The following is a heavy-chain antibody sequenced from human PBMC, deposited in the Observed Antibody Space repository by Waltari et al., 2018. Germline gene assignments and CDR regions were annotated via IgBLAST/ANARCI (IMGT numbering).Heavy chain of an antibody. CDR2: IYYSGST. D-gene: IGHD2-15*01. J-gene: IGHJ4*02. V-gene: IGHV4-59*01. CDR1: GGSISSYY. Sequence: QVQLQESGPGLVKPSETLSLTCTVSGGSISSYYWSWIRQPPGKGLEWIGYIYYSGSTNYNPPLKSRVTISVDTSKNQFSLKLSSVTAADTAVYYCARGGDCSGGSCYYFDYWGQGTLVTVSS. CDR3: ARGGDCSGGSCYYFDY.